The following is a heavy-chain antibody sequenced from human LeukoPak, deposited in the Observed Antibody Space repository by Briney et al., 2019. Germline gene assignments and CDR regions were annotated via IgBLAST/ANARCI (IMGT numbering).Heavy chain of an antibody. V-gene: IGHV3-74*01. D-gene: IGHD1-26*01. CDR1: GFTISGYW. CDR2: INTDGSTT. CDR3: ARDRGVGSTGWFDP. Sequence: GGSLRLPCAASGFTISGYWMHWVRQAPGKGLVWVSRINTDGSTTRYADSVKGRFTISRDNAKNTLYLQMNSLRAEDTAVYYCARDRGVGSTGWFDPWGQGTLVTVSS. J-gene: IGHJ5*02.